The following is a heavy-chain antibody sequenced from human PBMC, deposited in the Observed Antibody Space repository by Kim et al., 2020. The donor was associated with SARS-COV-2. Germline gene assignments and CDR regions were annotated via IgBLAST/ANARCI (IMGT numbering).Heavy chain of an antibody. CDR3: ARELNGDSNGWYNWFDP. J-gene: IGHJ5*02. D-gene: IGHD6-19*01. V-gene: IGHV3-7*01. CDR2: MKHAGTEK. Sequence: GGSLRLSCAASGFTFSSSWMSWVRQFPGKGLEWVANMKHAGTEKYYADSVQGRFTISRDNAKKSLYLQMNSLRAEDTATYYCARELNGDSNGWYNWFDPWGQGTLVTVSP. CDR1: GFTFSSSW.